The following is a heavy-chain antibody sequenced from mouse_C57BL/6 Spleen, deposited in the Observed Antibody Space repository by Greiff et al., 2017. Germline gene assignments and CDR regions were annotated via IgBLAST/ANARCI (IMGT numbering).Heavy chain of an antibody. CDR3: ARSRFITTVVGGFDV. Sequence: VKLQQPGAELVKPGASVKMSCKASGYTFTSYWITWVKQRPGQGLEWIGDIYPGSGSTNYNEKFKSKATLTVDTSSSTAYMQLSSLTSEDSAVYYCARSRFITTVVGGFDVWGTGTTVTVSS. D-gene: IGHD1-1*01. V-gene: IGHV1-55*01. CDR2: IYPGSGST. CDR1: GYTFTSYW. J-gene: IGHJ1*03.